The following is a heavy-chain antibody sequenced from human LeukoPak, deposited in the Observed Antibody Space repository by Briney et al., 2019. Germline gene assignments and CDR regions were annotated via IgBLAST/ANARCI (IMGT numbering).Heavy chain of an antibody. J-gene: IGHJ4*02. V-gene: IGHV1-18*01. D-gene: IGHD2/OR15-2a*01. CDR2: ISGFNGDT. CDR3: ARAGLSMGRHFDY. Sequence: ASVKVSCKASGYTFPGYGISWVRQAPGQGLECMGWISGFNGDTKYAQKFQGRVTMTTDTSTSTAYMELRSLRSDDTALYFCARAGLSMGRHFDYWGQGTLVTVSS. CDR1: GYTFPGYG.